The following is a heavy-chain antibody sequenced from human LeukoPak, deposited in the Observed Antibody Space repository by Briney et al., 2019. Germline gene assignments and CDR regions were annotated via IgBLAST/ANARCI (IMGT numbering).Heavy chain of an antibody. V-gene: IGHV4-39*07. CDR1: GGSISSSSYY. Sequence: SETLSLTCTVSGGSISSSSYYWGWIRQPPGKGLEWIGSIYYSGSTYYNPSLKSRVTISVDTSKNQFSLKLSSATAADTAVYYCARDIMVRGVIIDDAFDIWGQGTMVTVSS. D-gene: IGHD3-10*01. CDR2: IYYSGST. CDR3: ARDIMVRGVIIDDAFDI. J-gene: IGHJ3*02.